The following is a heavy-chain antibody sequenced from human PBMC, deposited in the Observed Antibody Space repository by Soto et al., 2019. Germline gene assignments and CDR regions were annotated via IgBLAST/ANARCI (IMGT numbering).Heavy chain of an antibody. D-gene: IGHD2-15*01. CDR2: MNPNTANT. J-gene: IGHJ4*03. Sequence: ASVKVSCKASGYTFIIYDINWVRQAPGQGLEWIGWMNPNTANTGFAKKFQGRVTMTRDIPASTAYVELSGLRSEDTAVYYCARWGQNAAAGPKFDYWGQGTTVTVSS. CDR1: GYTFIIYD. CDR3: ARWGQNAAAGPKFDY. V-gene: IGHV1-8*02.